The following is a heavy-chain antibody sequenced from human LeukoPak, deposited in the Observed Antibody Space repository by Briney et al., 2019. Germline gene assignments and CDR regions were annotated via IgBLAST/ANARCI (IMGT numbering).Heavy chain of an antibody. J-gene: IGHJ4*02. V-gene: IGHV1-18*01. CDR2: ISAYNGNT. D-gene: IGHD6-19*01. Sequence: ASVKVSCKTSGYTFTSYGISWVRQAPGQGLEWMGWISAYNGNTNYAQKLQGRVTMTTDTSTSTAYMELRSLRSDDTAVYYCARGPLGRGWYYFDYWGQGTLVTVSS. CDR1: GYTFTSYG. CDR3: ARGPLGRGWYYFDY.